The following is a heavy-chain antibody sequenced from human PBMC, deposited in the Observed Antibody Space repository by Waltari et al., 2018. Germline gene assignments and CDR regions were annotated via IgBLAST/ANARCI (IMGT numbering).Heavy chain of an antibody. J-gene: IGHJ3*02. CDR1: GFTFSRYG. D-gene: IGHD3-22*01. CDR2: ISYDGSNK. Sequence: QVQLVESGGGVVQPGRSLRLSCAASGFTFSRYGMHWVRQAPGKGLEWVAVISYDGSNKYYADSVKGRFTISRDNSKNTLYLQMNSLRAEDTAVYYCAKDLIRYDSGGAFDIWGQGTMVTVSS. CDR3: AKDLIRYDSGGAFDI. V-gene: IGHV3-30*18.